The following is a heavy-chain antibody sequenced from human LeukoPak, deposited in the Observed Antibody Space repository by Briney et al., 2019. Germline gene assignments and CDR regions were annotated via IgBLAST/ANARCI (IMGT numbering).Heavy chain of an antibody. CDR3: ARGAVDIVATIRGYYYYGMDV. Sequence: GGSLRLSCAASGFTFSSYAMSWVRQAPGKGLEWVSAISGSGGSTYYADSVKGRFTISRDNSKNTLYLQMNSLRAEDTAVYYCARGAVDIVATIRGYYYYGMDVWGQGTTVTVSS. CDR1: GFTFSSYA. J-gene: IGHJ6*02. V-gene: IGHV3-23*01. CDR2: ISGSGGST. D-gene: IGHD5-12*01.